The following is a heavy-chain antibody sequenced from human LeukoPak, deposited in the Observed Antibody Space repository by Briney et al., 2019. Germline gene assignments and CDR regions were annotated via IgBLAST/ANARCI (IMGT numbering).Heavy chain of an antibody. V-gene: IGHV3-21*01. CDR3: TRGGVDY. Sequence: GGSLRLSCAASGFIFSIYSMNWVRQAPGKGLEWVSSISSSSSYIYYADSVKGRFTISRDNAKNTLYLQMNSLRAEDTAVYYCTRGGVDYWGQGTLVTVSS. D-gene: IGHD3-16*01. CDR1: GFIFSIYS. CDR2: ISSSSSYI. J-gene: IGHJ4*02.